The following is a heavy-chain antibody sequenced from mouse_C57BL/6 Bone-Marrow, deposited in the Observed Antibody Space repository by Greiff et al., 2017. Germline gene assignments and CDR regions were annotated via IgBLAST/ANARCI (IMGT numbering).Heavy chain of an antibody. CDR2: ISNLAYSI. V-gene: IGHV5-15*01. D-gene: IGHD2-2*01. CDR3: ARRGYGPYYAMDY. CDR1: GFTFSDYG. Sequence: EVKVVESGGGLVQPGGSLQLSCAASGFTFSDYGMAWVRQAPRKGPEWVAFISNLAYSIYYADAVTGRFTISRENAKNTLYLEMSSLRSEDTAMYYCARRGYGPYYAMDYWGQGTSVTVSS. J-gene: IGHJ4*01.